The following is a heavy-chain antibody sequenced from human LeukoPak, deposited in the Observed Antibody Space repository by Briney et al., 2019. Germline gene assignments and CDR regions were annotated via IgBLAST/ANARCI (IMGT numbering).Heavy chain of an antibody. CDR2: ISYDGSNK. V-gene: IGHV3-30*18. D-gene: IGHD3-10*01. J-gene: IGHJ4*02. CDR1: GFTFSSYG. Sequence: PGGSQRLSCAASGFTFSSYGMHWVRQAPGKGLERVAVISYDGSNKYYADSVKGRFTISRDNSKNTLYLQMNSLRAEDTAVYYCANLVGITMVRGTFDYWGQGPLVTVSS. CDR3: ANLVGITMVRGTFDY.